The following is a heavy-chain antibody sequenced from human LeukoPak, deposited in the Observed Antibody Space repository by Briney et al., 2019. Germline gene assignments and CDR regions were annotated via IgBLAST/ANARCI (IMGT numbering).Heavy chain of an antibody. D-gene: IGHD6-25*01. CDR2: IYYSGST. Sequence: SETLSLTCTVSGGSISSSSYYWGWIRQPPGKGLEWIGSIYYSGSTYYNPSLKSRVTISVDTSKNQFSLKLNSVTAADTAVYYCARQGAAYYFDYWGQGTLVTVSS. CDR1: GGSISSSSYY. CDR3: ARQGAAYYFDY. V-gene: IGHV4-39*01. J-gene: IGHJ4*02.